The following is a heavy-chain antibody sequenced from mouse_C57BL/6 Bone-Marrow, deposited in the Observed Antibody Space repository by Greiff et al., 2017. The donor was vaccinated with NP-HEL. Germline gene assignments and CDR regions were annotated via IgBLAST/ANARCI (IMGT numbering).Heavy chain of an antibody. CDR3: AREAQATLYYFDY. J-gene: IGHJ2*01. CDR2: IDPSDSYT. D-gene: IGHD3-2*02. CDR1: GYTFTSYW. Sequence: QVQLQQPGAELVMPGASVKLSCKASGYTFTSYWMHWVKQRPGQGLEWIGEIDPSDSYTNYNQKFKGKSTLTVDKSSSTAYMQLSSLTSEYSAVYYCAREAQATLYYFDYWGRGTTLTVSS. V-gene: IGHV1-69*01.